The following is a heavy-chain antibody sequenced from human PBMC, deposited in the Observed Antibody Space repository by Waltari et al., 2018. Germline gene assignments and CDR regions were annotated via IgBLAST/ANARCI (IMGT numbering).Heavy chain of an antibody. J-gene: IGHJ6*03. V-gene: IGHV4-34*01. CDR1: GGSLSGYY. Sequence: QVQLQQWGAGLLKPSETLSPTCPVYGGSLSGYYCCWIRQPPGKGREWIGEINHSGSTIYNPSLKSRVTISVDTSKNQFSLKLSSVTAADTAVYYCARAIGFWSGFPNYYYCYYMDVWDKGTTVTVSS. D-gene: IGHD3-3*01. CDR2: INHSGST. CDR3: ARAIGFWSGFPNYYYCYYMDV.